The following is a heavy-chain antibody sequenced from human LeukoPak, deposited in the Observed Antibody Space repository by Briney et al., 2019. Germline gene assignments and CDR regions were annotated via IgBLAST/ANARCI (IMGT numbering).Heavy chain of an antibody. J-gene: IGHJ4*02. V-gene: IGHV4-31*11. CDR3: ARAIFGEMAASFDY. CDR1: GGSFSGYY. Sequence: SETLSLTCAVYGGSFSGYYWSWIRQHPGKGLEWIGYIYYSGSTYYNPSLKSRVTISVDTSKNQFSLKLSSVTAADTAVYYCARAIFGEMAASFDYWGQGTLVTVSS. D-gene: IGHD3-3*02. CDR2: IYYSGST.